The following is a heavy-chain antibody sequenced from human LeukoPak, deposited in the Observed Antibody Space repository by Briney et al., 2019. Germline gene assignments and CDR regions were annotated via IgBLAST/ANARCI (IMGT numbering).Heavy chain of an antibody. J-gene: IGHJ6*02. Sequence: TSETLSLTCTVSGGSISSYYWSWIRQPVGKGLEWIGRIYTSGSTNYNPSLKSRVTMSVDTSKNQFSLKLSSVTAADTAVYYCARDARRSSGWYWGGYYYYGMDVWGQGTTVTVSS. CDR3: ARDARRSSGWYWGGYYYYGMDV. V-gene: IGHV4-4*07. CDR2: IYTSGST. CDR1: GGSISSYY. D-gene: IGHD6-19*01.